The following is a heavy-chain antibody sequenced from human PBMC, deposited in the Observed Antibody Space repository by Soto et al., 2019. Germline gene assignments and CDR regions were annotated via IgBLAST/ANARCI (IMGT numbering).Heavy chain of an antibody. CDR3: AKDYGSGSYGP. CDR1: GFTFSDYA. D-gene: IGHD3-10*01. V-gene: IGHV3-23*01. J-gene: IGHJ5*02. Sequence: GGSLRLSCAASGFTFSDYAMGWFRQAPGKGLEWVSSISDSGGSTYYADSVKGRFTISRDNSKNTLYLQMNSQRAEDTAVYYCAKDYGSGSYGPWGQGTPVTVSS. CDR2: ISDSGGST.